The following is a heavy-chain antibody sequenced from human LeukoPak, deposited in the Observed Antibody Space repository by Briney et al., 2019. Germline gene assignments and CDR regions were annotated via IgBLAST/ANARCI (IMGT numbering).Heavy chain of an antibody. CDR1: GFTFGSYS. Sequence: GGSLRLSCAASGFTFGSYSMNWVRQAPGKGLEWVSSISSSSSYIYYADSVKGRFTISRDNAKNSLYLQMNSLRAEDTAVYYCARDAHYYGSGSYSYFDYWGPGTLVTVSS. CDR2: ISSSSSYI. J-gene: IGHJ4*02. D-gene: IGHD3-10*01. V-gene: IGHV3-21*01. CDR3: ARDAHYYGSGSYSYFDY.